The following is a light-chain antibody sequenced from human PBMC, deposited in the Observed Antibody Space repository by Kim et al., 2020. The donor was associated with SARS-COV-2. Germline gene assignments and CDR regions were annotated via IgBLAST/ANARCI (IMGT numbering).Light chain of an antibody. CDR1: QSISSW. J-gene: IGKJ4*01. CDR3: QQYRSYPLT. Sequence: ASVGDRVTITCRASQSISSWLAWYQEKPGKAPKVLIYDASTLESGVPSRFSGSGSGTEFTLTISSLQPDDFATYYCQQYRSYPLTFGGGTKVDIK. CDR2: DAS. V-gene: IGKV1-5*01.